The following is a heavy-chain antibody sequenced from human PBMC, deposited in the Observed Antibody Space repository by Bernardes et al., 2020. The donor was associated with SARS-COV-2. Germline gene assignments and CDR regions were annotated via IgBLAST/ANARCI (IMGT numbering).Heavy chain of an antibody. CDR3: AKDYGDADCEFFDY. D-gene: IGHD2-21*02. Sequence: GGSLRLSCAASGFTLSDFAMSWVRQTPGKGLEWVSGSGGGGAVTYYAAFVKGRFTISRDNSKNTLFLQMNSMRAEDTAIYYCAKDYGDADCEFFDYWGQGTLVSGSS. CDR1: GFTLSDFA. CDR2: SGGGGAVT. J-gene: IGHJ4*02. V-gene: IGHV3-23*01.